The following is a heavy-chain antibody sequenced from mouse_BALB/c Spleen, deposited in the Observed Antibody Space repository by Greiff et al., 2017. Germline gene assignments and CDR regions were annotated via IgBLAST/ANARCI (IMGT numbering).Heavy chain of an antibody. CDR3: ARDEVTTVVGWFAY. CDR2: ISDGGSCT. CDR1: GFTFSDYY. D-gene: IGHD1-1*01. J-gene: IGHJ3*01. Sequence: EVKLMESGGGLVKPGGSLKLSCAASGFTFSDYYMYWVRQTPEKRLEWVATISDGGSCTYYPDSVKGRFTISRDNAKNNLYLQMSSLKSEDTAMYYCARDEVTTVVGWFAYWGQGTLVTVSA. V-gene: IGHV5-4*02.